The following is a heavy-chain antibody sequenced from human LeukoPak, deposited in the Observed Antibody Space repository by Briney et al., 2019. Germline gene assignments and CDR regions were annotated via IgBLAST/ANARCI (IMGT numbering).Heavy chain of an antibody. Sequence: GGSPRLSCAASGFTVSSNYMSWVRQAPGKGLEWVSVIYSGGSTYYADSVKGRFTISRDNSKNTLYLQMNSLRAEDTAVYYCARVEGYCSGGSCYFGYFDYWGQGTLVTVSS. V-gene: IGHV3-66*01. J-gene: IGHJ4*02. CDR3: ARVEGYCSGGSCYFGYFDY. D-gene: IGHD2-15*01. CDR2: IYSGGST. CDR1: GFTVSSNY.